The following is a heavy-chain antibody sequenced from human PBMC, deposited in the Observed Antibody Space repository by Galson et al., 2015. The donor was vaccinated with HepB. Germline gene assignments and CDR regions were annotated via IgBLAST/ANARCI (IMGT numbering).Heavy chain of an antibody. V-gene: IGHV3-15*01. CDR1: GFTFSNAW. CDR3: TTGFHSSWYKYYFDY. D-gene: IGHD6-13*01. J-gene: IGHJ4*02. CDR2: IKSKTDGGTT. Sequence: SLRLSCAASGFTFSNAWMSWVRQAPGKGLEWVGRIKSKTDGGTTDYAAPVKGRFTISRDDSKNTLYLQMNSLKTEDTAVYYCTTGFHSSWYKYYFDYWGQGTLVTVSS.